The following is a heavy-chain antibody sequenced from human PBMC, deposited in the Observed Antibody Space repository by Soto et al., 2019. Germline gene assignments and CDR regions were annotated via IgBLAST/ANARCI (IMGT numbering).Heavy chain of an antibody. J-gene: IGHJ4*02. D-gene: IGHD3-10*01. CDR2: IIPFHGVT. CDR3: TGDWEITVSTWSFGGF. Sequence: QVQLVQSGAEVKKPGSSVKVSCKASGGTFSPYTINWVRQAPGQGLEWMGRIIPFHGVTNYAQKFQARVTITADKSTSTAYMGLSGRRFEDTAMYYCTGDWEITVSTWSFGGFWGRGTLVTVSS. V-gene: IGHV1-69*08. CDR1: GGTFSPYT.